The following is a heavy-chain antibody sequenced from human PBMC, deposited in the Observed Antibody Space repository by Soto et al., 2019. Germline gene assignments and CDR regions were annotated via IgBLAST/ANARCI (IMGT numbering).Heavy chain of an antibody. Sequence: PWGSLRLSCAASGFGFILYGIHFVRHSPFKGLEWVAVIWYDGTKKYYADSVKGRFTISRDNSKNTLYLQMNSLRADDTAVYYCARSPYTTGYHYGMDVWGQGTTVTVSS. V-gene: IGHV3-33*01. CDR2: IWYDGTKK. J-gene: IGHJ6*02. CDR1: GFGFILYG. D-gene: IGHD3-9*01. CDR3: ARSPYTTGYHYGMDV.